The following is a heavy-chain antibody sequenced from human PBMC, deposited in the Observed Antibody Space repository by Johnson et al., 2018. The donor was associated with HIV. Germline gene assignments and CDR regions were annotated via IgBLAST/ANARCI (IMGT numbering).Heavy chain of an antibody. CDR1: GFTFSDYY. CDR3: ARARAGAFDI. CDR2: IGVDGSNK. Sequence: QVQLVESGGGVVRPGGSLRLSCAASGFTFSDYYMSWIRQAPGKGLEWVAFIGVDGSNKYYAESGKGRFTISRDNSKNTLYLQMNSLRAEDTAVYYCARARAGAFDIWGQGTMVTVSS. D-gene: IGHD6-19*01. V-gene: IGHV3-30*02. J-gene: IGHJ3*02.